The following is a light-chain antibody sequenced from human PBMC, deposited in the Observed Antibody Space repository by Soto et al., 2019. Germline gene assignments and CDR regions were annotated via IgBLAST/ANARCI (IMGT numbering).Light chain of an antibody. J-gene: IGKJ5*01. CDR1: QRVDNSN. CDR3: QQYGSSPRT. V-gene: IGKV3-20*01. CDR2: GAS. Sequence: EIVLTQSPGTLSLSPGERATLSCRASQRVDNSNLAWYQQKLGRAPRLLISGASTRATGIPDRFSGSGSETDFTLTIARLEPEDFAVYYCQQYGSSPRTFGQGTRLEIK.